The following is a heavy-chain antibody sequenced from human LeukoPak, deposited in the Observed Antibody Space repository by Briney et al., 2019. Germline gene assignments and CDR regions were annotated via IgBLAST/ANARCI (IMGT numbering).Heavy chain of an antibody. CDR2: INSDGSST. J-gene: IGHJ3*02. CDR3: TRDEDWSGYYGAFDI. D-gene: IGHD3-3*01. V-gene: IGHV3-74*01. Sequence: GGSLRLSCAASGFTFSIYWMHWVRQAPGKGLVWVSRINSDGSSTSYADSVKGRFTISRDNAKNTLYLQMNSLRAEDTAVYYCTRDEDWSGYYGAFDIWGQGTMVTVSS. CDR1: GFTFSIYW.